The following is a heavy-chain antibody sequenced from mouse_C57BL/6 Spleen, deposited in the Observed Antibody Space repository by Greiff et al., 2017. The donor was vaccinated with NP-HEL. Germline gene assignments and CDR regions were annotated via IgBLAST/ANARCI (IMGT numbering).Heavy chain of an antibody. CDR2: INPYNGGT. CDR3: ARAVGREAWFAY. Sequence: EVQLQQSGPVLVKPGASVKMSCKASGYTFTDYYMNWVKQSHGKSLEWIGVINPYNGGTSYNQKFKGKATLTVDKSSSTAYMELNSLTSEDSAVYYCARAVGREAWFAYWGQGTLVTVSA. V-gene: IGHV1-19*01. D-gene: IGHD4-1*01. J-gene: IGHJ3*01. CDR1: GYTFTDYY.